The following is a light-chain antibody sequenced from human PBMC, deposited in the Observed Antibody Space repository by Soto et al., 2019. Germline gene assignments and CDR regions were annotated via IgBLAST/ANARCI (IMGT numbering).Light chain of an antibody. CDR3: ETWDSNTWV. V-gene: IGLV4-60*03. CDR1: SGHSSYI. Sequence: QPVLTQASSASGSLRSSVKLTCTLSSGHSSYIIAWHQQQPGKARRYLMKLEGSGSYNKGSGVPDRFSGSRSGADRYLTISNHQSEDEADYYCETWDSNTWVFGGGTKLTVL. J-gene: IGLJ3*02. CDR2: LEGSGSY.